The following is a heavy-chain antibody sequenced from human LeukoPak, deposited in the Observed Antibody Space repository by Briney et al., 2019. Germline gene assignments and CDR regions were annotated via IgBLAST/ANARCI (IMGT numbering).Heavy chain of an antibody. J-gene: IGHJ4*02. CDR1: GFTFSDYY. Sequence: GGSLRLSCAASGFTFSDYYMGWIRQAPGKGLEGVSYISSSSSYTNYADSVKGRFTISRDNAKNSLYLQMNSLRAEDTAVYYFARAVQLWFYDYWGQGTLVTVSS. CDR2: ISSSSSYT. CDR3: ARAVQLWFYDY. D-gene: IGHD5-18*01. V-gene: IGHV3-11*06.